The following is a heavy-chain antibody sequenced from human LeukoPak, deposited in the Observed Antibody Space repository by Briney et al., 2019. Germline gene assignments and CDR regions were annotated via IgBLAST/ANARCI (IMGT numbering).Heavy chain of an antibody. CDR1: GDSISTYH. J-gene: IGHJ4*02. CDR3: ARDKQHSYGRYFDH. Sequence: PSETVSLTCSVSGDSISTYHWNWIRKSPGKGLEWIGYMQSTGSSKYNPSLRSRVTIFVDTSKSQVALILSSVTAADTAVYYCARDKQHSYGRYFDHWGQGALVTVSS. CDR2: MQSTGSS. V-gene: IGHV4-59*01. D-gene: IGHD5-18*01.